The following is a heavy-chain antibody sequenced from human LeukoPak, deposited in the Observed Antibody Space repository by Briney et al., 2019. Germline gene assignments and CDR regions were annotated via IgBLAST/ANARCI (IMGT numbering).Heavy chain of an antibody. Sequence: GGSLRLSCSASGFSFSSYTMHWVRQAPGKGLEYVSGISSNGVNTYYPDSVKGRFTISRDNSKNTLYLQMSSQRPEDTAVYSCVKGDVYTSSGLDYWGQGTLVSVSS. CDR1: GFSFSSYT. J-gene: IGHJ4*02. CDR2: ISSNGVNT. V-gene: IGHV3-64D*06. D-gene: IGHD3-16*01. CDR3: VKGDVYTSSGLDY.